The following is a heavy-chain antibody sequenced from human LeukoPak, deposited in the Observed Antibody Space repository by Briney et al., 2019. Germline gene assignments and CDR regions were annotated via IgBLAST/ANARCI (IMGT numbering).Heavy chain of an antibody. CDR2: IYYFGST. Sequence: PSETLSLTCTVSGGSINSYYWSWIPQPPGKGLEWIGHIYYFGSTNYNPSLKSRLTMSVDTSKNQFSLKLSSVTAADTAVYYCALGGRYSSSWTDYWGQGTLVTVSS. CDR3: ALGGRYSSSWTDY. CDR1: GGSINSYY. J-gene: IGHJ4*02. D-gene: IGHD2-2*01. V-gene: IGHV4-59*01.